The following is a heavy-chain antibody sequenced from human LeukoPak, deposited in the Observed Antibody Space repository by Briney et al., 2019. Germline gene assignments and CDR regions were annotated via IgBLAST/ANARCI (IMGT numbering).Heavy chain of an antibody. Sequence: SETLSLTCTVSGGSISSYYRSWIRQPPGKGLEWIGYIYYSGSTNYNPSLKSRVTISVDTSKNQFSLKLSSVTAADTAVYYCARHFLYSKNAFDIWGQGTMVTVSS. CDR1: GGSISSYY. J-gene: IGHJ3*02. CDR3: ARHFLYSKNAFDI. V-gene: IGHV4-59*08. CDR2: IYYSGST. D-gene: IGHD2-21*01.